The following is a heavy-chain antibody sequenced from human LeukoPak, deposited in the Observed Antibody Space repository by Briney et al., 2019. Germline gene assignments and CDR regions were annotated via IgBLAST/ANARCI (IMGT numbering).Heavy chain of an antibody. V-gene: IGHV3-7*01. CDR3: VRGADTGYSSDS. CDR1: GFTFSRSS. Sequence: GGSLRLSCAASGFTFSRSSMHWVRQAPGKGLEWVANIKQDGSEKYYVDSVKGRFTISRDNAKNSLYLQMNSLRAEDTAVYYCVRGADTGYSSDSWGQGTLVTVSS. D-gene: IGHD3-9*01. CDR2: IKQDGSEK. J-gene: IGHJ4*02.